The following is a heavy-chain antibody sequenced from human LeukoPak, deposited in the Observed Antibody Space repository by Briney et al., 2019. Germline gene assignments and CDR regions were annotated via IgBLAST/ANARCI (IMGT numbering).Heavy chain of an antibody. V-gene: IGHV3-30*18. CDR2: ISYDGSNK. CDR1: GFTFSSYG. CDR3: AKDFSPYGDSYFDY. J-gene: IGHJ4*02. D-gene: IGHD4-17*01. Sequence: GGSLGLSCAASGFTFSSYGMHWVRQAPGKGLEWVAVISYDGSNKYYADSVKGRFTISRDNSKNTLYLQMNSLRAEDTAVYYCAKDFSPYGDSYFDYWGQGTLVTVSS.